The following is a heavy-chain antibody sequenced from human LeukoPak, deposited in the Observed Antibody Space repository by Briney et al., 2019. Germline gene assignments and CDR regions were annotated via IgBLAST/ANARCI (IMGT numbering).Heavy chain of an antibody. CDR3: ARVATGLYASGSYSDF. Sequence: GGSLRLSCAASGFTFSSYGMHWVRQAPGKGLKWVAVIWYDGSNKYYADSVKGRFTISRDNSRNTLSLQMNSLRLDDTAVFYCARVATGLYASGSYSDFWGQGTLVTVSS. CDR1: GFTFSSYG. D-gene: IGHD3-10*01. CDR2: IWYDGSNK. J-gene: IGHJ4*02. V-gene: IGHV3-33*01.